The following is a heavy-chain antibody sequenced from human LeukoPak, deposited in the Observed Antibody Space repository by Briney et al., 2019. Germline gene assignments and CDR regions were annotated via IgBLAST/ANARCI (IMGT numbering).Heavy chain of an antibody. D-gene: IGHD3-9*01. J-gene: IGHJ6*04. CDR2: IYYSGST. CDR3: AGAGYYDILTDLFYYYGMDV. CDR1: GGSISSGDYY. V-gene: IGHV4-30-4*01. Sequence: PSQTLSLTCTVSGGSISSGDYYWSWIRQPPGKGLEWTGYIYYSGSTYYNPSLKSRVTISVDTSKNQFSLKLSSVAAADTAVYYCAGAGYYDILTDLFYYYGMDVWGKGTTVTVSS.